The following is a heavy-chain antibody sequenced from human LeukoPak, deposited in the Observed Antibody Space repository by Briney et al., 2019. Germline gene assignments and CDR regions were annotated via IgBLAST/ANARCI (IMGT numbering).Heavy chain of an antibody. CDR1: GFIFSGYG. D-gene: IGHD4/OR15-4a*01. V-gene: IGHV3-30*03. J-gene: IGHJ6*01. CDR3: STWCCKDGLRHGVDV. CDR2: ISHDGAKK. Sequence: TGGTLRLSCAAPGFIFSGYGMHWVRQARGKGLEWGAHISHDGAKKIYADSIKGRLTISRVDSQNTLSLQMNSLKLEYKALYFCSTWCCKDGLRHGVDVWGQGPTVTVSS.